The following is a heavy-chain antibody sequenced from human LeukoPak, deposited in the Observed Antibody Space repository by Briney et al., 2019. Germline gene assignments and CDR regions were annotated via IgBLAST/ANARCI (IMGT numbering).Heavy chain of an antibody. Sequence: GASVKVSCKASGYTFTSFDINWVRQATGQGPEWMGWMNPNSGNRGYAQKFQGRVTMTRNTSINTAYMELSSLRSEDTAVYYCARRLGCANKTSCYNWFDPWGQGTLVTVPS. CDR2: MNPNSGNR. CDR3: ARRLGCANKTSCYNWFDP. D-gene: IGHD2-15*01. V-gene: IGHV1-8*01. CDR1: GYTFTSFD. J-gene: IGHJ5*02.